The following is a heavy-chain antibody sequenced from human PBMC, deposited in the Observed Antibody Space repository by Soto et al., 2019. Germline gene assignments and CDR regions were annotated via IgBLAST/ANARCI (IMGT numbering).Heavy chain of an antibody. Sequence: QVQLVQSGAEVKKPGASVKVSCRTSGYTFTHYYIPWVRQAPGQGLEWLGIINPASGSTNYAQDFQGRVTLTMDPSTTTVYMELCGLRAEDTAIFYCARDLAAGDHWCQGTLVTVSS. CDR3: ARDLAAGDH. D-gene: IGHD6-13*01. CDR2: INPASGST. J-gene: IGHJ4*02. V-gene: IGHV1-46*01. CDR1: GYTFTHYY.